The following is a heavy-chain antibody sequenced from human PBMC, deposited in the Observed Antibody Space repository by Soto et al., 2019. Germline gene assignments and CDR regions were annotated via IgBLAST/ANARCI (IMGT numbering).Heavy chain of an antibody. Sequence: SETLSLTCFVSGGSISGYYGSWVRQPPGKGLEWIGYIYYSGSTTYNSSLKGRVTMSVDTSKNQFSLELSSVTAADTAVYYCARRRYADWAFDYWGQGNLVTVSS. CDR3: ARRRYADWAFDY. J-gene: IGHJ4*02. CDR2: IYYSGST. CDR1: GGSISGYY. V-gene: IGHV4-59*08. D-gene: IGHD3-9*01.